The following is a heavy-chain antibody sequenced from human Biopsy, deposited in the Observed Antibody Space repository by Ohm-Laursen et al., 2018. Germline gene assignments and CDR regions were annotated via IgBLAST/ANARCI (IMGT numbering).Heavy chain of an antibody. CDR2: NIPILGTG. Sequence: SSVKASCKAPGGTFTNYGVNWVRQAPGQGLEWLGGNIPILGTGNYAQKFQDRVTVAADTSTSTATMELRSLRSDDTAVYYCATKLTGYFHHWGQGTLVIVSS. CDR1: GGTFTNYG. D-gene: IGHD3-9*01. J-gene: IGHJ1*01. V-gene: IGHV1-69*06. CDR3: ATKLTGYFHH.